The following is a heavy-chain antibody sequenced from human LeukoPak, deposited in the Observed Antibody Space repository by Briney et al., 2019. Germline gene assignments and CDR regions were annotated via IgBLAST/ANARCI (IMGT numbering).Heavy chain of an antibody. V-gene: IGHV4-38-2*02. D-gene: IGHD3-22*01. CDR3: ARVGFRYDSSGYYGY. CDR2: IYHSGST. Sequence: PSETLSPTCTVSGYSISSGYYWCWIRQPPGKGLEWIGSIYHSGSTYYTPSLKGRVTISVDTSKNQFSLKLNPVTAADTAVSYCARVGFRYDSSGYYGYWGQGTLVTVSS. CDR1: GYSISSGYY. J-gene: IGHJ4*02.